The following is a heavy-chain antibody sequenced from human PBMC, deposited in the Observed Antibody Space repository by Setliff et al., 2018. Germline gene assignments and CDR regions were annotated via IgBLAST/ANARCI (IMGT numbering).Heavy chain of an antibody. Sequence: HPGGSLRLSCAVSGFTFSNFWMSWVRQAPGKGLEWVANIKQDGSEKYYVDSVKGRFTISRDNAKSSLFLEMNSLRADDTAFYYCVRRHYGSSYDPWGQGTLVTVSS. J-gene: IGHJ5*02. CDR1: GFTFSNFW. D-gene: IGHD4-17*01. CDR2: IKQDGSEK. V-gene: IGHV3-7*01. CDR3: VRRHYGSSYDP.